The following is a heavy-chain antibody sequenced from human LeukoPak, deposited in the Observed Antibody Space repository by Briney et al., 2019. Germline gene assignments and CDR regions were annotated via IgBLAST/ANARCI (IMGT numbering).Heavy chain of an antibody. D-gene: IGHD2-15*01. CDR1: GFTCSSYW. Sequence: PGGSLRLSCAASGFTCSSYWMSWVRQAPGKGLEGVANIKQDGSEKYYVDSVKGRFTISRDNAKNSLYLQMNSLRAEDTAVYYCAREDCSGGSCYSGAVKYFQHWGQGTLVTVSS. CDR3: AREDCSGGSCYSGAVKYFQH. J-gene: IGHJ1*01. V-gene: IGHV3-7*01. CDR2: IKQDGSEK.